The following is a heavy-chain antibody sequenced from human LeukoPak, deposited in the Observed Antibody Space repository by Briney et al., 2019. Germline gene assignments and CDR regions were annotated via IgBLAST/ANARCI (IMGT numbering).Heavy chain of an antibody. CDR1: GFTFSSYA. CDR2: ISYDGSNK. V-gene: IGHV3-30*04. D-gene: IGHD6-19*01. J-gene: IGHJ4*02. Sequence: GRSLRLSCAASGFTFSSYAMHWVRQAPGKGLEWVAVISYDGSNKYYADSVKGRFTISRDNSKNTLYLQMNSLRAEDTAVYYCARDPLHLDAVACYFDYWGQGTLVTVSS. CDR3: ARDPLHLDAVACYFDY.